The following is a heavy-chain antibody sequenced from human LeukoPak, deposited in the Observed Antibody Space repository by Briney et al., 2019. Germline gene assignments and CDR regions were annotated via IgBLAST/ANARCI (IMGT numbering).Heavy chain of an antibody. D-gene: IGHD2-2*01. Sequence: SVKVSCKTSGDTFRTYDIHWVRQAPGQGLEWMGRIIPIGDIADYAQKFQGRVTMTADKSTTTAYMEVRSLKSEDTAFYYCARISDSTRVTAAFDVWGQGTMVTVS. V-gene: IGHV1-69*04. CDR3: ARISDSTRVTAAFDV. J-gene: IGHJ3*01. CDR2: IIPIGDIA. CDR1: GDTFRTYD.